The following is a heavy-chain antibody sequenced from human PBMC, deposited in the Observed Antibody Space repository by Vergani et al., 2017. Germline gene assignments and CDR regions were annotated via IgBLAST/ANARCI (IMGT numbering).Heavy chain of an antibody. CDR3: ARGSNYYDSSGPFDY. CDR1: GGSISSGDYY. J-gene: IGHJ4*02. D-gene: IGHD3-22*01. CDR2: IYYSGST. Sequence: QVQLQESGPGLVKPSQTLSLTCTVSGGSISSGDYYWIWIRQPPGKGLEWIGYIYYSGSTYYNPSLKSRVTISVDTSKNQFSLKLSSVTAADTAVYYCARGSNYYDSSGPFDYWGQGTLVTVSS. V-gene: IGHV4-30-4*08.